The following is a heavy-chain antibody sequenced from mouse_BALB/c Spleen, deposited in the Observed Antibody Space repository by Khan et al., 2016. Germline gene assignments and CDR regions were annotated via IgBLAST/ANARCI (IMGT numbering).Heavy chain of an antibody. J-gene: IGHJ3*01. CDR3: ATGGYSWFDY. Sequence: LEESGAELAKPGASVKMSCKASGYTLTRYWMNWLKQRPGQGLEWIGYINPNSDYTENNQKFKDKATLTADKSSNTAYMQLNSLTSEDSAVYYCATGGYSWFDYWGQGTLVTVSA. CDR2: INPNSDYT. V-gene: IGHV1-7*01. D-gene: IGHD2-3*01. CDR1: GYTLTRYW.